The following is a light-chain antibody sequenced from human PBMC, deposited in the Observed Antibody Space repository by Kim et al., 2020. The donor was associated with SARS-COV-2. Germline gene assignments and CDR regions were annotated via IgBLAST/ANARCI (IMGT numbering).Light chain of an antibody. Sequence: EIVLTQSPATLSLSPGERATLSCGASQTVTRFLAWYQQKPGLAPRLLIFDASRRATGIPDRFSGSGSGTDFTLTISRLEPEDFAVYYCQQYGSSPPYTFGQGTKLDI. V-gene: IGKV3D-20*01. J-gene: IGKJ2*01. CDR2: DAS. CDR3: QQYGSSPPYT. CDR1: QTVTRF.